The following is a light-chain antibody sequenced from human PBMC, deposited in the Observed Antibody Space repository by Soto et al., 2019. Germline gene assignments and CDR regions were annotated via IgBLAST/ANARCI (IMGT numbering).Light chain of an antibody. V-gene: IGLV2-14*01. CDR1: SSDVGGYNY. Sequence: QSALTQPDSVSGFPGQSITISCTGTSSDVGGYNYVSWYQQHPGKDPKLMIYDVSNRPSGVSNRFSGSKSGNTASLTISGLQAEDEADYYCSSYTSSSTLLDVFGTGTKLTVL. CDR3: SSYTSSSTLLDV. CDR2: DVS. J-gene: IGLJ1*01.